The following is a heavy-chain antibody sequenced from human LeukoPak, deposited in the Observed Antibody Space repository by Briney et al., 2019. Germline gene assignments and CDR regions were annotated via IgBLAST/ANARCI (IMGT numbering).Heavy chain of an antibody. V-gene: IGHV1-18*01. CDR3: ARETQWLAP. Sequence: ASVKVSCKASGYTFTSYGISWVRQAPGQGLEWMGWISAYNGNANYAQKLQGRVTMTTDTSTSTAHMELRSLRSDDPAVYYCARETQWLAPWGQGTLVTVSS. CDR2: ISAYNGNA. D-gene: IGHD6-19*01. CDR1: GYTFTSYG. J-gene: IGHJ5*02.